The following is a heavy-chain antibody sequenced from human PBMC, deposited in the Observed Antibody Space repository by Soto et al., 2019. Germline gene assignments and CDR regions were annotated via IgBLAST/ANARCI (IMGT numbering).Heavy chain of an antibody. Sequence: EVQLVESGGGLVQPGGSLRLSCAASGFTFTTYWMTWVRQAPGKGLEWVANIKQDGSEKYYVDSVKGRFTISRDNAKNSVFLQMNSLRDEVTAVYYSTRGDAYHRHWGQGTLITVSS. V-gene: IGHV3-7*01. J-gene: IGHJ4*02. CDR1: GFTFTTYW. D-gene: IGHD2-2*01. CDR2: IKQDGSEK. CDR3: TRGDAYHRH.